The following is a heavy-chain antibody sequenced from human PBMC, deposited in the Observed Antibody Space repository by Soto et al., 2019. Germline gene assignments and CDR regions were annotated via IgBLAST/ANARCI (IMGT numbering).Heavy chain of an antibody. CDR1: GGSISSRSYY. Sequence: PSETLSLTCTVSGGSISSRSYYWGWIRQPPGKGLEWIGSIYYTGGTYYNPSLKSRATISVDTSKSQVSLKLSSVTAADTAVYYCATPTTLDYWGQGTLVTVS. D-gene: IGHD1-1*01. CDR3: ATPTTLDY. V-gene: IGHV4-39*01. CDR2: IYYTGGT. J-gene: IGHJ4*02.